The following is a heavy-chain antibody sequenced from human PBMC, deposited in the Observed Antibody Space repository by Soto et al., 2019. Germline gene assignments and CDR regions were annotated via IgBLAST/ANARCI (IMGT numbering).Heavy chain of an antibody. CDR1: GYTFTSYA. Sequence: ASVKVSCKASGYTFTSYAMHWVRQAPGQRLEWMGWINAGNGNTKYSQKFQGRVTITRDTSASTAYMELSSLRSEDTAVYYCARMGIVVVPAASYSGSDWGPDYWGQGTLVTVSS. CDR2: INAGNGNT. D-gene: IGHD2-2*01. J-gene: IGHJ4*02. V-gene: IGHV1-3*01. CDR3: ARMGIVVVPAASYSGSDWGPDY.